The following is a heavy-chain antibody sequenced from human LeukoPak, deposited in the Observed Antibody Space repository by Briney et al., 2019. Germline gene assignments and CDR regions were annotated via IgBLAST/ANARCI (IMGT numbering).Heavy chain of an antibody. V-gene: IGHV3-21*01. CDR3: AIPGTSGWRFDY. D-gene: IGHD6-19*01. CDR1: GFTFSSYT. Sequence: PGGSLRLSCAASGFTFSSYTMNWVRQAPGKGLEWVSSISSSSSHIYYADSVKGRFTISRDNARNSLYLQMNSLRAEDTAVYYCAIPGTSGWRFDYWGQGTLVTVSS. CDR2: ISSSSSHI. J-gene: IGHJ4*02.